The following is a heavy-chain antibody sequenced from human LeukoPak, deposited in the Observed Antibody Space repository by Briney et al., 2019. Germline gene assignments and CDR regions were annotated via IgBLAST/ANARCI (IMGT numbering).Heavy chain of an antibody. J-gene: IGHJ4*02. CDR1: GFTFSSYW. CDR2: INSDGSST. CDR3: AKVGAAAGIQNGRGVEFDY. Sequence: GGSLRLSCAASGFTFSSYWMHWVRQAPGKGLVWVSRINSDGSSTSYADSVKGRFTISRDNSKNTLYLQMNSLRAEDTAVYYCAKVGAAAGIQNGRGVEFDYWGQGTLVTVSS. V-gene: IGHV3-74*01. D-gene: IGHD6-13*01.